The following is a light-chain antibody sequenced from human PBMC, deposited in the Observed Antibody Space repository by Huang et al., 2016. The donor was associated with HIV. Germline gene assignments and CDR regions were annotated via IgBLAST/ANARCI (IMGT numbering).Light chain of an antibody. V-gene: IGKV3-20*01. CDR1: QSVSSRY. CDR2: GAS. Sequence: EIVLTQSPDTLSLSPGERATLSCRASQSVSSRYLAWYQQKPGQAPKLRIYGASSRATGIPDRFSGSVSGTDFTLTISRLEPEDFAVYYCQQYGSSPTFGQGTKVEIK. CDR3: QQYGSSPT. J-gene: IGKJ1*01.